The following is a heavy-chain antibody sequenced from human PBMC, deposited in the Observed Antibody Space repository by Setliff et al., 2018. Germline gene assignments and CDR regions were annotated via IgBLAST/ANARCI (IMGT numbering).Heavy chain of an antibody. D-gene: IGHD1-26*01. CDR3: ARDLGSGSYYYYYGMDV. CDR1: GYSISSGHY. CDR2: ISHSGST. V-gene: IGHV4-38-2*02. Sequence: SETLSLTCTVSGYSISSGHYWGWIRQPPGKGLEWIGSISHSGSTYYNPSLRSRVTISLDTSKNQFSPKLTSVTAADTAVYYCARDLGSGSYYYYYGMDVWGQGTTVTVSS. J-gene: IGHJ6*02.